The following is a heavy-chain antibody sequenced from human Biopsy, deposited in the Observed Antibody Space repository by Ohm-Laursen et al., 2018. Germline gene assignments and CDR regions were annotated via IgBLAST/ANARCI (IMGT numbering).Heavy chain of an antibody. Sequence: SETPSLTCIVSGGDINNYYWSWIRQPAGKGLEWIGYVYYTGSTDYNPSLQSRVTISVDTSKNHFSLRLRSVTPADTAIYYCARDRGYYSDRTVPGYFDLWGRGTLVTVSS. CDR3: ARDRGYYSDRTVPGYFDL. D-gene: IGHD3-22*01. CDR2: VYYTGST. CDR1: GGDINNYY. J-gene: IGHJ2*01. V-gene: IGHV4-59*01.